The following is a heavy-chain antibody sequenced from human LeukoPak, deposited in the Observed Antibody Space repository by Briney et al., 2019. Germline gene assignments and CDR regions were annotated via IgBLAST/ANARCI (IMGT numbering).Heavy chain of an antibody. CDR2: INPSGGST. D-gene: IGHD4-11*01. Sequence: ASVKVSCKASGYTFTSYYMHWVRQAPGQGLEWMGIINPSGGSTSYAQKFQGRVTMTRDMSTSTVYMELSSLRSEDTAVYYCARGIGVRFRLQHVIDYWGQGTLVTVSS. V-gene: IGHV1-46*01. CDR1: GYTFTSYY. J-gene: IGHJ4*02. CDR3: ARGIGVRFRLQHVIDY.